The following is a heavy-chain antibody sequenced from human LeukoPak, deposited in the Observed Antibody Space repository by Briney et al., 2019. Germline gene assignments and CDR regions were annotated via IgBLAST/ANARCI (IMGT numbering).Heavy chain of an antibody. CDR3: ARHPDTSGYYFHCDS. CDR1: SGSISSYY. D-gene: IGHD3-22*01. J-gene: IGHJ4*02. Sequence: SETLSLTCTVSSGSISSYYWSWIRQPPGKGLEWIGHISYSGGTNYNPSLKSRVTISLDTSKNQFSLKLSSVTAADTAVYYCARHPDTSGYYFHCDSWGQGALVTVSS. CDR2: ISYSGGT. V-gene: IGHV4-59*08.